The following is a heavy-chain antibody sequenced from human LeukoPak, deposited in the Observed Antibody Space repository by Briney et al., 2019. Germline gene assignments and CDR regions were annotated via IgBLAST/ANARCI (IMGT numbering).Heavy chain of an antibody. V-gene: IGHV1-46*01. CDR3: ARDLTHP. Sequence: ASVKVSCKASGYTFTSYYMHWVRQAPGQGLEWMGIINPSGGSTSYAQKFQGRVTMTRDTSTSTAYMELRSLRSDDTVVYYCARDLTHPWGQGTLVTVSS. CDR1: GYTFTSYY. CDR2: INPSGGST. J-gene: IGHJ5*02.